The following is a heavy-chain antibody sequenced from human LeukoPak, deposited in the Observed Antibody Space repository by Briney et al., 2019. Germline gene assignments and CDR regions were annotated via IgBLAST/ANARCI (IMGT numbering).Heavy chain of an antibody. Sequence: PSETLSLTCAVYGGSFSGYYWSWIRQHPGKGLEWIGYIYYSGSTYYNPSLKSRVTISVDTSKNQFSLKLSSVTAADTAVYYCARALGDIWGQGTMVTVSS. V-gene: IGHV4-31*11. D-gene: IGHD1-26*01. CDR2: IYYSGST. CDR3: ARALGDI. CDR1: GGSFSGYY. J-gene: IGHJ3*02.